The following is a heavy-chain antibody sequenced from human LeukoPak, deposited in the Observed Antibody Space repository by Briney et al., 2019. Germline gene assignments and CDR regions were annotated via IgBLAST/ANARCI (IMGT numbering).Heavy chain of an antibody. CDR1: GFTFSSYA. CDR2: IRQDGTEK. D-gene: IGHD1-1*01. CDR3: ARTHTTFFDY. J-gene: IGHJ4*02. V-gene: IGHV3-7*03. Sequence: GGSLRLSCAASGFTFSSYAMSWVRQAPGEGLEWVANIRQDGTEKYFVDSVEGRFIISRDNAKNSLYLQMNSLRAEDTAVYYCARTHTTFFDYWGQGTLVTVSS.